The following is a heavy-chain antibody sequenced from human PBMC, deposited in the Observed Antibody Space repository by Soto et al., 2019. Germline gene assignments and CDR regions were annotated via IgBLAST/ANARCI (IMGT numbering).Heavy chain of an antibody. J-gene: IGHJ4*02. CDR1: GYTFINYY. CDR2: VNPYDNRT. V-gene: IGHV1-46*01. Sequence: QVQLVHSGAEVKKPGASVKVSCKASGYTFINYYMHWVRQAPGQGLEWLGLVNPYDNRTRYAQNFQGRVIMTSDTSTRTIFMELTSLISEDTAVYYCAGASRGTVGLIEYWGQGTLVTVSS. CDR3: AGASRGTVGLIEY.